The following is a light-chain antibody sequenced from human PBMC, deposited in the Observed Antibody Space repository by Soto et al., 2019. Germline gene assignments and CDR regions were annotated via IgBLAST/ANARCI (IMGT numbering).Light chain of an antibody. CDR2: EVS. V-gene: IGLV2-18*02. J-gene: IGLJ1*01. CDR3: TSFTTTKPNI. CDR1: SSDIGSYDR. Sequence: SVLTQPPSVSGSPGQSVTISCTGTSSDIGSYDRVSWYQQPPGTAPRLMIYEVSNRPSGVPDRFSGSKSGNTASLTISGLQPEDETDYYCTSFTTTKPNIFGTGTKVTAL.